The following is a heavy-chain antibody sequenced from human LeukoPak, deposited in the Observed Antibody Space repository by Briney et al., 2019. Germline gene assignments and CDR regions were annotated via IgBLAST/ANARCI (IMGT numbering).Heavy chain of an antibody. CDR2: INHSGST. Sequence: SETLSLTCAVYGESFSGYYWSWIRQPPGKGLEWIGEINHSGSTNYNPSLKSRVTISVDTSKNQFSLKLSSVTAADTAVYYCARGPINYYDSSGFDFDYWGQGTLVTVSS. CDR3: ARGPINYYDSSGFDFDY. V-gene: IGHV4-34*01. D-gene: IGHD3-22*01. CDR1: GESFSGYY. J-gene: IGHJ4*02.